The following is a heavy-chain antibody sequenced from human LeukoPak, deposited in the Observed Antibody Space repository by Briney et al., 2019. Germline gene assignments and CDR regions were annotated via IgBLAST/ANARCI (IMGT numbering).Heavy chain of an antibody. CDR2: IASDGSST. CDR3: ARGWPHGNDY. D-gene: IGHD4-23*01. Sequence: GGSLRLSCAASGFTFSSYWMNWVRQAPGKGLVWVSRIASDGSSTTYTDSVKGRFSISRDNAKNTLYLQMNSLRVEDTAVYYCARGWPHGNDYWGQGTLVTVSS. J-gene: IGHJ4*02. V-gene: IGHV3-74*01. CDR1: GFTFSSYW.